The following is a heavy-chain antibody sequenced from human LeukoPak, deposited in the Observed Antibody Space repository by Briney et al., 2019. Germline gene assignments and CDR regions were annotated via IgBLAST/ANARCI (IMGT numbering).Heavy chain of an antibody. Sequence: GGSLRLSCAASGFTFYSYAMSWVRQAPGKGLEWVSAISSSGGSTYYAYSVKGRFTISRDNSKNTLYLQLSSLRADDTAVYYCAKVCSSSSPSDYWGQGTLVTVSS. CDR3: AKVCSSSSPSDY. CDR1: GFTFYSYA. V-gene: IGHV3-23*01. D-gene: IGHD6-6*01. CDR2: ISSSGGST. J-gene: IGHJ4*02.